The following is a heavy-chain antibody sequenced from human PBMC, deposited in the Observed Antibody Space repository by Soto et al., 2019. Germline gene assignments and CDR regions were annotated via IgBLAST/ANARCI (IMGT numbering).Heavy chain of an antibody. Sequence: QLQLQESGPGLVKPSETLSLTCTVSGDSISSSIYYWGWIRQPPGKGLEWIGTIYYSGSTFYNPSLKSRVTIPVDTSKNQFSLRLSSVTAADTAVYYCASQAAVGTRRGACYFDYWGQGTLVTVSS. CDR3: ASQAAVGTRRGACYFDY. J-gene: IGHJ4*02. D-gene: IGHD6-13*01. V-gene: IGHV4-39*01. CDR2: IYYSGST. CDR1: GDSISSSIYY.